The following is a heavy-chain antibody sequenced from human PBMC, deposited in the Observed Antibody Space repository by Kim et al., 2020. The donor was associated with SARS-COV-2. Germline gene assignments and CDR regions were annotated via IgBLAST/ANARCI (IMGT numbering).Heavy chain of an antibody. Sequence: GGSLRLSCAASGFTFSSYSMNWVRQAPGKGLEWVSSISSSSSYIYYADSVKGRFTISRDNAKNSLYLQMNSLRAEDTAVYYCARDQAPDYGGRFLLYYYGMDVWGQGTTVTVSS. D-gene: IGHD4-17*01. V-gene: IGHV3-21*01. CDR2: ISSSSSYI. CDR3: ARDQAPDYGGRFLLYYYGMDV. CDR1: GFTFSSYS. J-gene: IGHJ6*02.